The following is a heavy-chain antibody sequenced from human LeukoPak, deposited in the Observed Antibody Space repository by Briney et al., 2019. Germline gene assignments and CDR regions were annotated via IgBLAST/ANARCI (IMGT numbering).Heavy chain of an antibody. D-gene: IGHD3-10*01. CDR2: NYRSGST. V-gene: IGHV4-38-2*02. CDR1: GYSISRGFY. CDR3: ARRNYYGSGNY. J-gene: IGHJ4*02. Sequence: PSETLTLTCTVSGYSISRGFYWGWLRQPPGKGLGCIESNYRSGSTYYNPSLKRRVPISVDTSKNQFSLNLSTVTAADTAVYYCARRNYYGSGNYWGQGTLVTASS.